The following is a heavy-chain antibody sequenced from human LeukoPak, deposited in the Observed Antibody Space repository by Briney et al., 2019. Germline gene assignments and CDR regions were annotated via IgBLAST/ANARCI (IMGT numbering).Heavy chain of an antibody. CDR1: GGSISSGGYY. D-gene: IGHD6-6*01. V-gene: IGHV4-31*03. CDR3: AREGSSSPAFDY. CDR2: IYYSGST. J-gene: IGHJ4*02. Sequence: SQTLSLTCTVSGGSISSGGYYWSWIRQHPGKGLEWIGYIYYSGSTYYNPSLKSRVTISVDTSKNQFSLKLSSVTAADTAVYYCAREGSSSPAFDYRGQGTLVTVSS.